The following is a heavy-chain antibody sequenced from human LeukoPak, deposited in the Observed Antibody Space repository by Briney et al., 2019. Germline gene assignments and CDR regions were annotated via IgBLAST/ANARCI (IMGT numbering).Heavy chain of an antibody. CDR2: INPNSGGT. Sequence: ASVKVSCKASGYTFTGYYMHWVRQAPGQGLEWMGWINPNSGGTNYAQKFQGRVTMTRDTSISTAYMELSRLRSDDTAVYYCARVGVLLWFGESPSYFDYWGQGTLVTVSS. V-gene: IGHV1-2*02. J-gene: IGHJ4*02. D-gene: IGHD3-10*01. CDR1: GYTFTGYY. CDR3: ARVGVLLWFGESPSYFDY.